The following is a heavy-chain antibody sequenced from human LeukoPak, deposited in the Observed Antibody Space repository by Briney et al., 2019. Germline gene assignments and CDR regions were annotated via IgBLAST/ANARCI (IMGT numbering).Heavy chain of an antibody. V-gene: IGHV3-21*01. J-gene: IGHJ4*02. CDR1: EFTFSSYS. CDR2: ISSSSSYI. CDR3: ARALEGGDYFDY. D-gene: IGHD3-3*01. Sequence: GGSLRLSCAASEFTFSSYSMNWVRQTPGKGLEWVSSISSSSSYIYYADSVKGRFTISRDNAKNSLYLQMNSLRAEDTAVYYCARALEGGDYFDYWGQGTLVTVSS.